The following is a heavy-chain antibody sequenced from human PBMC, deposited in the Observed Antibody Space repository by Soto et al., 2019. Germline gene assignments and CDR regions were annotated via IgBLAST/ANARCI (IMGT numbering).Heavy chain of an antibody. V-gene: IGHV3-30-3*01. CDR1: GFTFSSYA. J-gene: IGHJ6*02. CDR3: ARAIIAISGVMDV. CDR2: ISYDGSNK. D-gene: IGHD3-3*01. Sequence: GGSLRLSCAASGFTFSSYAMHWVRQAPGKGLEWVAVISYDGSNKYYADSVKGRFTISRDNSKNTLYLQMNSLRAEDTAVYYCARAIIAISGVMDVWGQGTTVTVSS.